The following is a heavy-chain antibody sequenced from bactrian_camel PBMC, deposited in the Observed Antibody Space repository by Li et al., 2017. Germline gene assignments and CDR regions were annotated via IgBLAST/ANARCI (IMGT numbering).Heavy chain of an antibody. Sequence: HVQLVESGGVSVEAGGSLRLSCAASGFAFSNYYMTWVRQAPGKGLEWVGSITSNGSDTGYADSVNGRFTISRDNAKNTVYLQLDTLKTADTAVYYCGDDLWGALHWGQGTQVTVS. CDR1: GFAFSNYY. J-gene: IGHJ4*01. D-gene: IGHD5*01. CDR3: GDDLWGALH. V-gene: IGHV3S6*01. CDR2: ITSNGSDT.